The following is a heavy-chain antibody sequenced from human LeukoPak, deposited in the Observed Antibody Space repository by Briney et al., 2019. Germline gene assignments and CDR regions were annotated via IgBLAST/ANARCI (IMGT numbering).Heavy chain of an antibody. Sequence: PSEPLYLTCTAPGASISSSSYSWGWIRQPPGKGLERLGIIYYRGITSYTPSIKSRVTISVGTSKNQFSLKLSSVTAADTAVYYCARDGGYGSGSSYYNYWGQGTLVTVSS. CDR3: ARDGGYGSGSSYYNY. V-gene: IGHV4-39*07. CDR2: IYYRGIT. D-gene: IGHD3-10*01. J-gene: IGHJ4*02. CDR1: GASISSSSYS.